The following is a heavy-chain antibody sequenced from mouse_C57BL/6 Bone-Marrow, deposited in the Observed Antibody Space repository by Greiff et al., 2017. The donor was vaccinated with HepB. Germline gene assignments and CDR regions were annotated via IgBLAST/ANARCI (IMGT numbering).Heavy chain of an antibody. CDR2: IDPNSGGT. J-gene: IGHJ2*01. CDR1: GYTFTSYW. V-gene: IGHV1-72*01. CDR3: ARPVVGGDFDY. D-gene: IGHD1-1*01. Sequence: QVQLKQPGAELVKPGASVKLSCKASGYTFTSYWMHWVKQRPGRGLEWIGRIDPNSGGTKYNEKFKSKATLTVDKPSSTAYMQLSSQTSEVSAVFYCARPVVGGDFDYWGRGTTLTVSS.